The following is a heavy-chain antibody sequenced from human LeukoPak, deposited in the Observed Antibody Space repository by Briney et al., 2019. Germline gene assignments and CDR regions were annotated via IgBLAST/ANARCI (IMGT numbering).Heavy chain of an antibody. CDR2: ISWNSGSI. V-gene: IGHV3-9*01. CDR1: GFTFDDYA. CDR3: AREEMSRTGGGY. D-gene: IGHD2-8*02. J-gene: IGHJ4*02. Sequence: GGSLRLSCAASGFTFDDYAMHWVRQAPGKGLEWVSGISWNSGSIGYADSVKGRFTISRDNAKNSLYLQMNSLRAEDTAVYYCAREEMSRTGGGYWGQGTLVTVSS.